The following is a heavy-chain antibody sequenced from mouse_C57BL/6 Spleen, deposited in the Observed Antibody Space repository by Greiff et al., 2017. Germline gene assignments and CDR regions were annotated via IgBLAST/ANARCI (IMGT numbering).Heavy chain of an antibody. CDR3: ARNPRNYYGSSGFYAMDY. V-gene: IGHV2-9-1*01. CDR1: GFSLTSYA. Sequence: VQVVESGPGLVAPSQSLSITCTVSGFSLTSYAISWVRQPPGKGLEWLGVIWTGGGTNYNSALKSRLSISKDNSKSQVFLKMNSLQTDDTARYYCARNPRNYYGSSGFYAMDYWGQGTSVTVSS. J-gene: IGHJ4*01. CDR2: IWTGGGT. D-gene: IGHD1-1*01.